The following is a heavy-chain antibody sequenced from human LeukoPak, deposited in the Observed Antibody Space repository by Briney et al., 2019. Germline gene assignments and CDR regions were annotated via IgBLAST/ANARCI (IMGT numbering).Heavy chain of an antibody. J-gene: IGHJ4*02. V-gene: IGHV1-8*01. CDR2: MNPNSGNT. Sequence: ASVKVSCKVSGYTLTELSMHWVRQATGQGLEWMGWMNPNSGNTGYAQRFQGRVTMTRNTSISTAYMELSSLRSEDTAGYYCTRLQSRNWGQGTLVTVSS. D-gene: IGHD5-24*01. CDR1: GYTLTELS. CDR3: TRLQSRN.